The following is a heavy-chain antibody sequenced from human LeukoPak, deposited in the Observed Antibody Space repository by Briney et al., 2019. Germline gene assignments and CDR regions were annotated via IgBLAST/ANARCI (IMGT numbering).Heavy chain of an antibody. CDR3: ARGGRGRYYHDMDV. Sequence: GASVKVSCKASGYTFTNYDINWVRQVTGQGLEWMGWMNPNSGNTGYAQKFQGRVTMTRNTSISTAYMELSSLRSEDTAVYYCARGGRGRYYHDMDVWGQGTTVTVSS. CDR1: GYTFTNYD. J-gene: IGHJ6*02. CDR2: MNPNSGNT. V-gene: IGHV1-8*01.